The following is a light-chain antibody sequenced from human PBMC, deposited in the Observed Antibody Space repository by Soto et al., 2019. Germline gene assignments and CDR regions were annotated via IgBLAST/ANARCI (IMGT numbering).Light chain of an antibody. J-gene: IGKJ5*01. CDR3: QQYGTSEII. CDR2: ASS. V-gene: IGKV3-20*01. Sequence: EIVLTPSPATLSLSPVERATLSCRASQSRGSNFLAWYQHKPGQAPRLLIYASSNRATGIPDRFSGSGSGTDFTLTISRLETEDFAVFYCQQYGTSEIIFGQGTRLEIK. CDR1: QSRGSNF.